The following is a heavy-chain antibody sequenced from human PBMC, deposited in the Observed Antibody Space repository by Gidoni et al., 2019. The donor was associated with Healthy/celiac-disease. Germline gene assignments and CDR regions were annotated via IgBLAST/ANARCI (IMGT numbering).Heavy chain of an antibody. J-gene: IGHJ3*02. CDR3: TSTLGVVDAFDI. CDR1: GFTFGDYA. CDR2: IRSKAYGGTT. D-gene: IGHD2-2*01. V-gene: IGHV3-49*04. Sequence: EVQLVESGGGLVQPGRSLVLSCTASGFTFGDYAMSWVRQAPGKGLEWVGFIRSKAYGGTTEYAASVKGRFTISRDDSKSIAYLQMNSLKTEDTAVYYCTSTLGVVDAFDIWGQGTMVTVSS.